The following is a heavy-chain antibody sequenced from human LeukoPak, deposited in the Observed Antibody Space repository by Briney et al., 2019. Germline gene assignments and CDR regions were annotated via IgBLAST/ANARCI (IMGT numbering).Heavy chain of an antibody. D-gene: IGHD1-26*01. CDR3: ARGSISGSYHFDY. V-gene: IGHV3-53*01. CDR2: IYSGGST. Sequence: GGSLRLSCAASGFTVSSNYMSWVRQAPGKGLEWVSVIYSGGSTYYADSVKGRFTISRDNSKNTLYLQMNSLRAEDTAVYYCARGSISGSYHFDYWGQGTLVTVSS. J-gene: IGHJ4*02. CDR1: GFTVSSNY.